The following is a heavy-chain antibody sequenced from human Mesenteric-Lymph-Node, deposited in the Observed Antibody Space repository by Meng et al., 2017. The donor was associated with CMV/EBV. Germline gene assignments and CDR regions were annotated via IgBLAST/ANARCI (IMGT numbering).Heavy chain of an antibody. CDR3: TAFDIVVVPAAIGL. D-gene: IGHD2-2*01. J-gene: IGHJ5*02. CDR1: GFTFNTHW. Sequence: GESLKISCAASGFTFNTHWMHWVRQVPGKGPVWVSRINGDGSITTYADSVKGRFTISRDNAKNTLYLQLNGLRAEDTAVYYCTAFDIVVVPAAIGLWGQGTLVTVSS. V-gene: IGHV3-74*01. CDR2: INGDGSIT.